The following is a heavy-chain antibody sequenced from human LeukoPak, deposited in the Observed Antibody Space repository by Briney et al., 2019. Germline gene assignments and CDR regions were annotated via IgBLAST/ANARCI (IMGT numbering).Heavy chain of an antibody. CDR3: ARDQRRYCSGGSCYSLNY. J-gene: IGHJ4*02. D-gene: IGHD2-15*01. V-gene: IGHV3-74*01. Sequence: GGSLRLSCAASGFTFSSYWMHWVRQAPGKGLVWISRINTDGSNTNYADSVKGRFTVSRENAKNTLYLQMNSLRAEDTAVYYCARDQRRYCSGGSCYSLNYWGQGTLVTVSS. CDR1: GFTFSSYW. CDR2: INTDGSNT.